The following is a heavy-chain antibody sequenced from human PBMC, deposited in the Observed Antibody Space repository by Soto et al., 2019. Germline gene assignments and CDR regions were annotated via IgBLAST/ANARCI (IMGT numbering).Heavy chain of an antibody. J-gene: IGHJ4*02. V-gene: IGHV1-2*04. CDR1: GYTFTGYY. CDR3: ARSVVVVAATSEYYFDY. CDR2: INPNSGGT. D-gene: IGHD2-15*01. Sequence: GASVKVSCKASGYTFTGYYMHWVRQAPGQGLERMGWINPNSGGTNYAQKFQGWVTMTRDTSISTAYMELSRLRSDDTAVYYCARSVVVVAATSEYYFDYWGQGTLVTVSS.